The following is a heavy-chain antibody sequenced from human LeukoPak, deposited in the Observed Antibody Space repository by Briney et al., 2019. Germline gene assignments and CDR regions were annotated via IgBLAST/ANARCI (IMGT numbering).Heavy chain of an antibody. CDR3: ARDGYSGSYYRLYYFFMDV. V-gene: IGHV3-23*01. CDR1: GFTFSSYT. CDR2: ISGNGDNM. Sequence: PGGSLRLSCAASGFTFSSYTMNWVRQAPGKGLEWVSSISGNGDNMDYADSVKGRFTISRDNSENTLYLQMNSLRGEDTAVYYCARDGYSGSYYRLYYFFMDVWGKGTTVTVSS. D-gene: IGHD1-26*01. J-gene: IGHJ6*03.